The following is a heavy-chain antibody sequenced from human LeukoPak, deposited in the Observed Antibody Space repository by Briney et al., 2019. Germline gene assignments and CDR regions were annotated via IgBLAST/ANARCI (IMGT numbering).Heavy chain of an antibody. J-gene: IGHJ5*02. CDR2: INPSSGGT. V-gene: IGHV1-2*02. Sequence: GASVKVSCKASGYTFTGYYMHWVRQAPGQGLEWMGWINPSSGGTNYAQKFQGRVTMTRDTSISTAYMELSRLRSDDTAVYYCARVDPVLLWLGESDPSFDPWGQGTLVTVSS. CDR3: ARVDPVLLWLGESDPSFDP. CDR1: GYTFTGYY. D-gene: IGHD3-10*01.